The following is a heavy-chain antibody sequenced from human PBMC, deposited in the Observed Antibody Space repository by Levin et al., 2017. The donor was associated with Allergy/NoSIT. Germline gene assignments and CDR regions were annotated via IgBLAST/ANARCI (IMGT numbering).Heavy chain of an antibody. J-gene: IGHJ3*02. D-gene: IGHD2-2*01. CDR2: MYSGGST. CDR1: GFTVSDNY. V-gene: IGHV3-53*01. Sequence: PGGSLRLSCAVSGFTVSDNYMSWLRQAPGKGLEWVSIMYSGGSTYYADSVKGRFTISRDNSKKTLSLQMNSLRVEDTAVYYCASVSRASWRAFDIWVQGTMVTVSS. CDR3: ASVSRASWRAFDI.